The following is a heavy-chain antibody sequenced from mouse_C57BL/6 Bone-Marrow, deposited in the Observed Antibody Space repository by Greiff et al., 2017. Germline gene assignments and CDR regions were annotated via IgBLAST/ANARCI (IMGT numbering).Heavy chain of an antibody. V-gene: IGHV1-78*01. CDR2: IYPRDGST. J-gene: IGHJ4*01. CDR3: ARCLYAMDY. CDR1: GFTFTDHT. Sequence: VQLQQSDAVLVKPGASVKISCKVSGFTFTDHTIHWMKQRPEQGLEWLGYIYPRDGSTKYNEKFKSKAILTVDKSSSTAYMQLSSLTSEDSAVYYCARCLYAMDYWGQGTSVPVSS.